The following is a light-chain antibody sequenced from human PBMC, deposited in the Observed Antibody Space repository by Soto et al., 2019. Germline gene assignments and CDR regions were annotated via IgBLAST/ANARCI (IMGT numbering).Light chain of an antibody. CDR2: AAS. J-gene: IGKJ1*01. Sequence: DLQMTQSPSSLSACVGDRVTITCRAGQSISSYLNWYAQKPREDPQLLIYAASSLQSGVPSRFSGSGSGTDFTLTISSLQPDDFATYYCQQYKSYWTFGQGTMVDI. CDR1: QSISSY. V-gene: IGKV1-39*01. CDR3: QQYKSYWT.